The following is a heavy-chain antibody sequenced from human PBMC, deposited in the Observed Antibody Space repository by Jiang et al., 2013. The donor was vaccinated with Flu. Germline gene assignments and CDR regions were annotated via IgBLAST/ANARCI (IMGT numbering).Heavy chain of an antibody. D-gene: IGHD6-13*01. V-gene: IGHV5-51*01. J-gene: IGHJ2*01. CDR2: IYPGDSDT. CDR3: ATYSRLEYFDL. CDR1: GYSFTSYW. Sequence: CKGSGYSFTSYWIGWVRQMPGKGLEWMGIIYPGDSDTRCSPSFQGQVTISADKSISTAYLQWSSLKASDTAMYYCATYSRLEYFDLWGRGTLVTVSS.